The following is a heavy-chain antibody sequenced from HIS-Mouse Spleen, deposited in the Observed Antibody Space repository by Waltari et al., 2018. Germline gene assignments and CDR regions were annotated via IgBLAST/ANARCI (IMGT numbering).Heavy chain of an antibody. Sequence: QVQLVESGGGVVQRGRSLRLSCAASGFTFSSYGMHWVRQAQGRRLGWVAVISYDGNATYYSDPVKGRFTISRDNSKYTLYLQMNSRRAEDTAVYYCAKDNHHAFDYWGQGTLVTVSS. CDR2: ISYDGNAT. V-gene: IGHV3-30*18. CDR1: GFTFSSYG. CDR3: AKDNHHAFDY. J-gene: IGHJ4*02.